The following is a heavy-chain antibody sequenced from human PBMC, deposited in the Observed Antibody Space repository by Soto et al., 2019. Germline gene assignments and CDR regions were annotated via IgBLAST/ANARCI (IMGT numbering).Heavy chain of an antibody. V-gene: IGHV4-4*07. Sequence: PSETLSLTCTVSCGSINDYFWSWIRQPSGKGLEWIGRIYTSGTTNYNPSLNSRITMSVDTSKNQFSLKLSFVTAADTAVYYCARLGTNGQTLDYWGQGTMVTSPQ. CDR1: CGSINDYF. D-gene: IGHD3-16*01. CDR2: IYTSGTT. J-gene: IGHJ4*02. CDR3: ARLGTNGQTLDY.